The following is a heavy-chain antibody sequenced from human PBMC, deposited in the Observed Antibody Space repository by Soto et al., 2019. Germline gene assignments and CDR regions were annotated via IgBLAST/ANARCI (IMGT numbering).Heavy chain of an antibody. D-gene: IGHD3-3*01. CDR3: ARDPPTPYYDFWSGSGRTYYYYGMDV. Sequence: ASVKVSCKASGYTFTSYGISWVRQAPGQGLEWMGWISAYNGNTNYAQKLQGRVTMTTDTSTSTAYMELGSLRSDDTAVYYCARDPPTPYYDFWSGSGRTYYYYGMDVWGQGTTVTVSS. CDR1: GYTFTSYG. J-gene: IGHJ6*02. V-gene: IGHV1-18*01. CDR2: ISAYNGNT.